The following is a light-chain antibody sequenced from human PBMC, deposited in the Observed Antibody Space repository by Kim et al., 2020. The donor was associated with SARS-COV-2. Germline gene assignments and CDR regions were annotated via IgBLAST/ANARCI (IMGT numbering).Light chain of an antibody. J-gene: IGKJ1*01. CDR1: QSVSRW. V-gene: IGKV1-5*01. CDR3: QHRQT. Sequence: STLSASVGDRVTLTCRDSQSVSRWLAWYQQKPGKAPKLLIYDGSNLQSGVPSRFSGSGSGTEFTLTISSLQPDDFAIYYCQHRQTFGQGTKVDIK. CDR2: DGS.